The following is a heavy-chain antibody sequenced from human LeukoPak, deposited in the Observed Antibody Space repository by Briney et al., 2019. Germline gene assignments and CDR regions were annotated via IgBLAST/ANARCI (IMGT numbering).Heavy chain of an antibody. Sequence: GGSLRLSCAASGFTFSSYSMNWVRQAPGKGLEWVSSISSSSSYIYYADSVKGRFTISGDNAKNSLYLQMNSLRAEGTAVYYCARAKSVITYFDYWGQGTLVTVSS. J-gene: IGHJ4*02. CDR2: ISSSSSYI. CDR1: GFTFSSYS. CDR3: ARAKSVITYFDY. V-gene: IGHV3-21*01. D-gene: IGHD3-22*01.